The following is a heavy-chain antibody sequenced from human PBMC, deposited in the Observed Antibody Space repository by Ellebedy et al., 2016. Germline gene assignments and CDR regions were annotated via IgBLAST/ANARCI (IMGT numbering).Heavy chain of an antibody. V-gene: IGHV3-23*01. CDR1: GFTFSSYA. Sequence: GGSLRLXXAASGFTFSSYAMSWVRQAPGKGLEWVSAISGSGGSTYYADSVKGRFTISRDNSKNTLYLQMNSLRAEDTAVYYCAKDSRQWLGDNWFDPWGQGTLVTVSS. CDR3: AKDSRQWLGDNWFDP. D-gene: IGHD6-19*01. J-gene: IGHJ5*02. CDR2: ISGSGGST.